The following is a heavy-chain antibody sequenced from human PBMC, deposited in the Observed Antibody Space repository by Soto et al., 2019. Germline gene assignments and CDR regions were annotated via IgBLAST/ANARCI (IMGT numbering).Heavy chain of an antibody. Sequence: LRLSCSASGFTFSSCEMNWVRQAPGKGLEWVSFISTSGSTIYYADSVKVRFTISRDNAKNSLYLQMNSLRAEDTAVYYCAREIFDYWGQGTLVTVSS. CDR1: GFTFSSCE. CDR2: ISTSGSTI. V-gene: IGHV3-48*03. CDR3: AREIFDY. J-gene: IGHJ4*02.